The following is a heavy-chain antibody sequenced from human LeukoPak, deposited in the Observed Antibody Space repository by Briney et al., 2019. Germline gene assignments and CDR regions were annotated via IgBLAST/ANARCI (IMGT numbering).Heavy chain of an antibody. V-gene: IGHV1-58*02. D-gene: IGHD3-10*01. CDR1: GFTFTSSA. CDR2: IVVGSGNT. Sequence: SVKVSCKASGFTFTSSAMQWVRQARGQRLEWIGWIVVGSGNTNYAQKFQGRVTMTRDTSTSTVYMELSSLRSEDTAVYFCARESPPHRWFDPWGQGTLVTVSS. CDR3: ARESPPHRWFDP. J-gene: IGHJ5*02.